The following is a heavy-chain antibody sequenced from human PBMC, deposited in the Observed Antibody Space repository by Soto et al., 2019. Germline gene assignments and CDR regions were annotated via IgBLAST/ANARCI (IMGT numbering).Heavy chain of an antibody. CDR1: GGSISRGAAGSY. Sequence: QVQLQESGPGLVRPSQTLSLTCTVSGGSISRGAAGSYWSWIRQVPGKGLEWIAYIYYNGKTYYNXSXKXXPTISIEPSDNQFSLKLTSVTAADTAIYFCASGHDANKVRYWGQGTLVTVSS. V-gene: IGHV4-31*03. CDR2: IYYNGKT. CDR3: ASGHDANKVRY. D-gene: IGHD1-1*01. J-gene: IGHJ4*02.